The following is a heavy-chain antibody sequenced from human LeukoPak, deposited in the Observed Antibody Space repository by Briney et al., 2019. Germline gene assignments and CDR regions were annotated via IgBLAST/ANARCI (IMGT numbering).Heavy chain of an antibody. CDR3: ARAITYCSSTSCSYYYYYGMDV. CDR1: GGTFSSYA. CDR2: VMPILGIA. D-gene: IGHD2-2*01. V-gene: IGHV1-69*04. J-gene: IGHJ6*02. Sequence: ASVKVSCKASGGTFSSYAISWVRQAPGQGLEWMGRVMPILGIANYAQKFQGRVTITADKSTSTAYMELSSLRSEDTAVYYCARAITYCSSTSCSYYYYYGMDVWGQGTTVTVSS.